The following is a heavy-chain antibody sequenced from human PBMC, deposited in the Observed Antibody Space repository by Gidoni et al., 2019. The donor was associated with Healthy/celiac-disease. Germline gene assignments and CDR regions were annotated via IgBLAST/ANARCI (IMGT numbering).Heavy chain of an antibody. Sequence: QVQLQESGPGLVKPSQTLSLTCTVSGGSISSGSYYWSWIRQPAGKGLEWIGRIYTSGSTNYNPSLKSRVTISVDTSKNQFSLKLSSVTAADTAVYYCARRNSALYYFDYWGQGTLVTVSS. V-gene: IGHV4-61*02. CDR2: IYTSGST. CDR3: ARRNSALYYFDY. D-gene: IGHD2-21*01. J-gene: IGHJ4*02. CDR1: GGSISSGSYY.